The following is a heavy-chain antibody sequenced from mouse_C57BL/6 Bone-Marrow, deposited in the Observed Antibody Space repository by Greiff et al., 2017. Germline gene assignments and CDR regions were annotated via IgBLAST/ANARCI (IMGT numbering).Heavy chain of an antibody. CDR1: GFTFSSYA. V-gene: IGHV5-9-1*02. CDR2: ISSGGDYI. Sequence: EVKLVESGEGLVKPGGSLKLSCAASGFTFSSYALSWVRQTPEKRLEWVAYISSGGDYIYYADTVKGLFTISGDNARNTLYLQMSSLKSEDTAMYYCTRDLYYAMDYWGQGTSVTVSS. CDR3: TRDLYYAMDY. J-gene: IGHJ4*01.